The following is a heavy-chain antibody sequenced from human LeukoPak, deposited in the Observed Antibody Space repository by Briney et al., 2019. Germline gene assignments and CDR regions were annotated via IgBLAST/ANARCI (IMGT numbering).Heavy chain of an antibody. J-gene: IGHJ4*02. CDR3: ARKENVYYYFDY. D-gene: IGHD3-10*01. V-gene: IGHV4-28*01. CDR2: IYHSGTT. Sequence: PSETLSLTCAVSGYSITSSSWWGWIRQPPGKGLEWIGYIYHSGTTYYNPSLQSRVTMSVDTSKNQFSLKLNSVTAVDTAVYYCARKENVYYYFDYWGQGTLVTVSS. CDR1: GYSITSSSW.